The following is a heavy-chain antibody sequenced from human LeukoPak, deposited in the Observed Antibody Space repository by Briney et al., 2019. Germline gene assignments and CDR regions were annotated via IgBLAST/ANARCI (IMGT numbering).Heavy chain of an antibody. CDR1: GFTFSTYS. J-gene: IGHJ3*01. CDR2: ISSSSSYI. Sequence: GGSLRLSCAASGFTFSTYSMNWVRQAPGKGLEWVSSISSSSSYIYYADSVKGRFTISRDNAKNSLYLQMNSLRAEDTAVYYCVRCSGGTCYSKGSVNAFDLWGQGTMITVSS. D-gene: IGHD2-15*01. V-gene: IGHV3-21*01. CDR3: VRCSGGTCYSKGSVNAFDL.